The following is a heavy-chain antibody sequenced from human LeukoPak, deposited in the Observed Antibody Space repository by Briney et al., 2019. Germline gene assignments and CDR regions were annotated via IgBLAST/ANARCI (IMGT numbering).Heavy chain of an antibody. CDR2: ISPDSVEK. D-gene: IGHD2-2*01. CDR3: ARKRGVGVDTNAFDI. CDR1: GYTFSDYY. J-gene: IGHJ3*02. V-gene: IGHV1-2*02. Sequence: GASVKVSCKASGYTFSDYYMHWVRQAPAQGLEWMAWISPDSVEKKYAQKFQGRFTMTRDTSISTAYMELSRLTSDDTAVYYCARKRGVGVDTNAFDIWRQGTMVTVSS.